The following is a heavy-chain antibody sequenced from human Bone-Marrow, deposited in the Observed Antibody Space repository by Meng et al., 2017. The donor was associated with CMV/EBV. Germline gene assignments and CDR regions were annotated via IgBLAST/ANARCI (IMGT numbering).Heavy chain of an antibody. V-gene: IGHV4-61*01. D-gene: IGHD2-2*02. CDR1: GGSLSSGSFY. CDR3: ARTGDCTSTNWYTYFDF. Sequence: SEPMSLTCTVSGGSLSSGSFYWGWIRQPPGKGLEWIGYIYYSGGIYYNPSLKSRVTMSVDTSKNQVSLKLNSVTAVDTAIYYCARTGDCTSTNWYTYFDFWGQGTPVTVSS. J-gene: IGHJ4*02. CDR2: IYYSGGI.